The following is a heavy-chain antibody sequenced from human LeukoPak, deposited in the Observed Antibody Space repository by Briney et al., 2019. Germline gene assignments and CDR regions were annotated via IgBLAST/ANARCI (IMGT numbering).Heavy chain of an antibody. CDR1: GFTVSSNY. V-gene: IGHV3-53*01. CDR2: IYSGGST. Sequence: GGSLRLSCAASGFTVSSNYMSWVRQAPGKGLEWVSVIYSGGSTYYADSVKGRFTISRDNSKNTLYLQMNSLRAEDTAVYYCARERFMVRGVQSFDYWGQGTLVTVSS. CDR3: ARERFMVRGVQSFDY. D-gene: IGHD3-10*01. J-gene: IGHJ4*02.